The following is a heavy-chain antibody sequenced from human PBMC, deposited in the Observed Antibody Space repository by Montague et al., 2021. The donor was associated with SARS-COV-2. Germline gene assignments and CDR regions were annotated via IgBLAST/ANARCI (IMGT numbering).Heavy chain of an antibody. CDR2: INQGGAP. Sequence: SETLSLTCALSRGSFSNYYWTWIRQSPGKGLEWIGEINQGGAPNXTPSRKSRVTISLDTSKKQISLKLNSVTVADTAVFFCARGRPVQGSFRHFDSISSGALDIWAQGSLVIVSS. D-gene: IGHD3-9*01. J-gene: IGHJ3*02. V-gene: IGHV4-34*01. CDR1: RGSFSNYY. CDR3: ARGRPVQGSFRHFDSISSGALDI.